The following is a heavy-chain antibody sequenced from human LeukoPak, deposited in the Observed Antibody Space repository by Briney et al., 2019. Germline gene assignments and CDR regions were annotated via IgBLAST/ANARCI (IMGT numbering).Heavy chain of an antibody. V-gene: IGHV4-59*12. CDR2: IYYSGST. J-gene: IGHJ4*02. CDR3: ARAYGSGSYPPDF. Sequence: ETLSLTCXVXGGSISSYYGSWIRQPPGKGLEWIGYIYYSGSTNYNPSLKSRVTISVDTSKNQFSLKLSSVTAADTAVYYCARAYGSGSYPPDFWGQGTLVTVSS. CDR1: GGSISSYY. D-gene: IGHD3-10*01.